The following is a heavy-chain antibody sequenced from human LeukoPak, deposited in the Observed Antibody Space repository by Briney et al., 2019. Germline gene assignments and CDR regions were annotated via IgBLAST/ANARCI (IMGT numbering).Heavy chain of an antibody. J-gene: IGHJ6*03. CDR1: GYSISNNFY. Sequence: PSETLSLTCTVSGYSISNNFYWAWIRQSPGKGLEWIVSINHSWSTYYNPSLKSRVTISVDTSKNQFSLKLSSVTAADTAVYYCARLSGAFYFYYYMDVWGKGTTVTISS. D-gene: IGHD1-26*01. V-gene: IGHV4-38-2*02. CDR2: INHSWST. CDR3: ARLSGAFYFYYYMDV.